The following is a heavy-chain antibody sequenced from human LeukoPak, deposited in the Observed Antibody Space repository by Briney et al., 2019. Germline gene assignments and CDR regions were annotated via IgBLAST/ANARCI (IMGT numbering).Heavy chain of an antibody. V-gene: IGHV6-1*01. J-gene: IGHJ4*02. CDR1: GDSVSSINGA. Sequence: SQTLSLTCAISGDSVSSINGAWNWVRQSPSRGLEWLGRTYYRSKWYSDYAVPIQGRMSINPDTSKNQFTLHLFSVTPDDTAVYYCARDVATTGWYTFDYWGQGARVTVSS. CDR2: TYYRSKWYS. D-gene: IGHD6-19*01. CDR3: ARDVATTGWYTFDY.